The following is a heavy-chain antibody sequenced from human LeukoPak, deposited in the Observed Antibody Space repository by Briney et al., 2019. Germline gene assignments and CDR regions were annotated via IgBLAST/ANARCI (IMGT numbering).Heavy chain of an antibody. Sequence: ASVKVSCKASGGTFSSYAISWVRQAPGQGLEWMGGIIPIFGTANYAQKFQGRVTITADESTSTAYMELSSLRSEDTAVYYCARTTVTAYYYYYYYMDAWGKGTTVTVSS. D-gene: IGHD4-17*01. V-gene: IGHV1-69*01. CDR2: IIPIFGTA. CDR3: ARTTVTAYYYYYYYMDA. J-gene: IGHJ6*03. CDR1: GGTFSSYA.